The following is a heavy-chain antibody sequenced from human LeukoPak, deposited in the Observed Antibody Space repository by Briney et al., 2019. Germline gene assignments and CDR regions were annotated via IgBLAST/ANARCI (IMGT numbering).Heavy chain of an antibody. J-gene: IGHJ4*02. CDR2: IRHDGSLK. Sequence: PGGSLRLSCIGSGLTFSGFELNWVRQAPGKGLEWVAYIRHDGSLKTYAGSMRGRFTISRDDAKNSLYLQMDSLRVEDTATYYCARRFRDWGRGILVTVSS. CDR3: ARRFRD. V-gene: IGHV3-48*03. CDR1: GLTFSGFE.